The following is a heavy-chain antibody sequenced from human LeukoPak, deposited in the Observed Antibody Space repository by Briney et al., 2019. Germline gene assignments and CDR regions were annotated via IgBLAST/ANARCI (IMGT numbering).Heavy chain of an antibody. Sequence: ASVTVSCKASGYTFTGYYMHWVRQAPGQGLEWMGWINPNSGGTNYAQKFQGRVTMTRDTSISTAYMELSRLRSDDTAVYYCARGGPLTFYAGTPSHHLNGSPQRYWGQGTLVTVSS. CDR3: ARGGPLTFYAGTPSHHLNGSPQRY. D-gene: IGHD2/OR15-2a*01. CDR1: GYTFTGYY. V-gene: IGHV1-2*02. J-gene: IGHJ4*02. CDR2: INPNSGGT.